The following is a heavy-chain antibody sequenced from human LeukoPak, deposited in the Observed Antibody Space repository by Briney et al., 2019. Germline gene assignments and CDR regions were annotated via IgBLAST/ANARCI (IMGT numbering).Heavy chain of an antibody. V-gene: IGHV1-69*15. CDR1: GGTFGRNA. D-gene: IGHD2-21*02. CDR2: IIPMFNTI. CDR3: ARDVTGTPLAFDI. Sequence: ASVKVSCKATGGTFGRNAISWVRQAPGQGLEWMGRIIPMFNTINYAQKLQGRVTITSDESTSTVYMELSSLRSDDTAIYYCARDVTGTPLAFDIWGQGTMLTVSS. J-gene: IGHJ3*02.